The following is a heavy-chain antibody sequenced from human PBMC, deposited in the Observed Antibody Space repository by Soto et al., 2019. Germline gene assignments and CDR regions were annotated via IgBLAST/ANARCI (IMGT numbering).Heavy chain of an antibody. V-gene: IGHV1-69*13. CDR1: GGTFSSYA. J-gene: IGHJ5*02. D-gene: IGHD3-10*01. CDR2: IIPIFGTA. Sequence: GASVKVSCKASGGTFSSYAISWVRQAPGQGLEWMGGIIPIFGTANYAQKFQGRVTITADESTSTAYMELSSLRSEDTAVYYCAATEYYYGSGSYPHNWFDPWGQGTQVTVSS. CDR3: AATEYYYGSGSYPHNWFDP.